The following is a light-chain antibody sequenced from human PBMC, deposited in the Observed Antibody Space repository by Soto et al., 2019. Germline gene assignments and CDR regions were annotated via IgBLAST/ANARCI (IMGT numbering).Light chain of an antibody. CDR2: DVS. Sequence: QSALTQPASVSGSPGQSITISCTGTSSDVGTYNYVSWYQQHAGKVPKLMIYDVSNPPSGVSDRFSGSKSGNTASLTISGLQAEDEADYYCTSYTSSSTLVFGGGTQLTVL. CDR1: SSDVGTYNY. CDR3: TSYTSSSTLV. V-gene: IGLV2-14*01. J-gene: IGLJ2*01.